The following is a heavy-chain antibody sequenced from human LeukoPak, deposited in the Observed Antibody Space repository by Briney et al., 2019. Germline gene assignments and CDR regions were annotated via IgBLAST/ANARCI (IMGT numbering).Heavy chain of an antibody. D-gene: IGHD4-17*01. Sequence: ASVKVSCKASGYTFTSYAMHWVRQAPGQGLEWMGWISAYNGNTNYAQKLQGRVTMTTDTSTSTAYMELRSLRSDDTAVYYCARAGSGLRNWFDPWGQGTLVTVSS. CDR2: ISAYNGNT. V-gene: IGHV1-18*01. CDR3: ARAGSGLRNWFDP. CDR1: GYTFTSYA. J-gene: IGHJ5*02.